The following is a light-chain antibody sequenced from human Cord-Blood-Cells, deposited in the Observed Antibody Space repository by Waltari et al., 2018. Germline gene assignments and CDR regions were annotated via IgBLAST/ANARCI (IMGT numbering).Light chain of an antibody. CDR3: QQRSNWPIT. V-gene: IGKV3-11*01. Sequence: ELVLTQSPATLSLSPGARATLPCRASQSVSSYLAGYHQKPGQAPRLPIYDASNRATGIPARFSGSWSGTDFTLTISSLEPEDFAVYYCQQRSNWPITFGQGTRLEIK. J-gene: IGKJ5*01. CDR2: DAS. CDR1: QSVSSY.